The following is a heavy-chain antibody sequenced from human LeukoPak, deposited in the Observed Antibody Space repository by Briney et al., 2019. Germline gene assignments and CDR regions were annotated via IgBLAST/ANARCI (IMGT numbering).Heavy chain of an antibody. CDR3: AELGITMIGGV. Sequence: GGSLRLSCAASGFTFRSYAMHWVRQAPGKGLEWVAVISSDGSNKYYADSVKGRFAISRDNAKNSLYLQMNSLRAEDTAVYYCAELGITMIGGVWGKGTTVTISS. CDR1: GFTFRSYA. V-gene: IGHV3-30*09. CDR2: ISSDGSNK. D-gene: IGHD3-10*02. J-gene: IGHJ6*04.